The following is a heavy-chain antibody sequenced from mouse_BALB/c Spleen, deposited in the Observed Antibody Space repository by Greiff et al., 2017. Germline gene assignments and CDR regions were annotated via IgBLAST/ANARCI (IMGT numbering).Heavy chain of an antibody. CDR1: GYSITSDYA. J-gene: IGHJ4*01. V-gene: IGHV3-2*02. CDR3: ARRNRYDDAMDY. CDR2: ISYSGST. Sequence: EVQLQESGPGLVKPSQSLSLTCTVTGYSITSDYAWNWIRQFPGNKLEWMGYISYSGSTSYNPSLKSRISITRDTSKNQFFLQLNSVTTEDTATYYCARRNRYDDAMDYWGQGTSVTVSS. D-gene: IGHD2-14*01.